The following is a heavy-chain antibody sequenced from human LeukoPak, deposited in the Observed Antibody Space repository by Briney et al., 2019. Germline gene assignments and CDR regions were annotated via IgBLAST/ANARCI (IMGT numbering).Heavy chain of an antibody. CDR3: ATDLRTVTTFGHYYHGMDD. V-gene: IGHV3-15*01. CDR1: GFAFSDAW. D-gene: IGHD4-17*01. Sequence: TGGSLRLSCAASGFAFSDAWMNWVRQAPGKGLYWVGRIKSKTDGATTDHGTTVKGRFTISRDDSNNTFYLQMRSLKTEDTGVYYCATDLRTVTTFGHYYHGMDDWGQGTTVTVSS. J-gene: IGHJ6*02. CDR2: IKSKTDGATT.